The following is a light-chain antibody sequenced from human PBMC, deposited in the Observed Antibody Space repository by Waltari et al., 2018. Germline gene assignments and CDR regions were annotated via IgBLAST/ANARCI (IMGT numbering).Light chain of an antibody. Sequence: EIVLTQSPGTLSLSPGERATLSCRASQSVSSSYLAWYQQTPGQAPRLLIYGASSSATGIPDMFSGSGSGTDFTLTISRLEPEDFAVYYCHQYGSSPPYSFGQGTKLEI. CDR2: GAS. CDR1: QSVSSSY. CDR3: HQYGSSPPYS. V-gene: IGKV3-20*01. J-gene: IGKJ2*03.